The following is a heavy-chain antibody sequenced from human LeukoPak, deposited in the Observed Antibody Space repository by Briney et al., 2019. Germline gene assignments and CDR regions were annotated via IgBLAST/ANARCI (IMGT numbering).Heavy chain of an antibody. CDR2: ISWNSGSI. J-gene: IGHJ5*02. Sequence: GGSLRLSCAASGFIFSSYGMNWVRQAPGKGLEWVSGISWNSGSIGYADSVKGRFTISRDNAKNSLYLQMNSLRAEDTALYYCAKGGLRYFDWLLHNWFDPWGQGTLVTVSS. D-gene: IGHD3-9*01. CDR3: AKGGLRYFDWLLHNWFDP. V-gene: IGHV3-9*01. CDR1: GFIFSSYG.